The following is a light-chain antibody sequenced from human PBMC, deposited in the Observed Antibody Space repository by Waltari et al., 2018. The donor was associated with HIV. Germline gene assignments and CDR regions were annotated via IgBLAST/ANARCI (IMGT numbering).Light chain of an antibody. J-gene: IGLJ2*01. CDR1: ALAKQY. V-gene: IGLV3-25*03. CDR2: KDN. Sequence: SYELTQLPSVSVSPGQTARITCSGDALAKQYAYWYQQKPGQAPVLMISKDNERPSGTPERCSGSSSGTTVTLTISGVQAEDEADYYCQSADSGGTWDVVFGGGTKLTVL. CDR3: QSADSGGTWDVV.